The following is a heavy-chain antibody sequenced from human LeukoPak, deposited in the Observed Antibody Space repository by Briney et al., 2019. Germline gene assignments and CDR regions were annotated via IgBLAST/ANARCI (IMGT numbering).Heavy chain of an antibody. CDR3: ARGPYDSSGHDAFDI. CDR1: GGSISISSHY. J-gene: IGHJ3*02. V-gene: IGHV4-61*05. CDR2: IYYSGST. D-gene: IGHD3-22*01. Sequence: PSETLSLTCNVSGGSISISSHYWGWIRQSPERGLEWIGYIYYSGSTNYNPSLKSRVTISVDTSKNQFSLKLSSVTAADTAVYYCARGPYDSSGHDAFDIWGQGTMVTVSS.